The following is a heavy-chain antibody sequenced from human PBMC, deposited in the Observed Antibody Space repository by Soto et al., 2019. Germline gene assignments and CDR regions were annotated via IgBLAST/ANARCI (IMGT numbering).Heavy chain of an antibody. CDR3: ARVWGYYFDY. V-gene: IGHV4-61*08. D-gene: IGHD2-21*01. Sequence: SETLSLTCAVSGGSFSSGGYSWSWIRQPPGKGLEWIGYIYYSGSTNYNPSLKSRVTISVDTSKNQFSLKLSSVTAADTAVYYCARVWGYYFDYWGQGTLVTVSS. CDR2: IYYSGST. CDR1: GGSFSSGGYS. J-gene: IGHJ4*02.